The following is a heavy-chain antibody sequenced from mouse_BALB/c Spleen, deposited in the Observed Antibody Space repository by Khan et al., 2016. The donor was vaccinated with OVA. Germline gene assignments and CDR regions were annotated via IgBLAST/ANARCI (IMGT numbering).Heavy chain of an antibody. CDR2: ITVKSDNSGA. V-gene: IGHV13-2*02. CDR1: GFTFSYYR. D-gene: IGHD1-1*01. J-gene: IGHJ2*01. Sequence: VQLVETGGGLVRPGNSLKLSCVTSGFTFSYYRMHWLRQFPGKRLEWIAVITVKSDNSGANYAESVKGRFTISRDDSKSSVYLQMNRLREEDTATDCSSRGGYYYGTPFDYWGQGTTLTVAS. CDR3: SRGGYYYGTPFDY.